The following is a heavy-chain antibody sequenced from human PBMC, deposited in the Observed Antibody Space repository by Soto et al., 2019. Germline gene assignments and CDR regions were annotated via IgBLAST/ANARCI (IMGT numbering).Heavy chain of an antibody. J-gene: IGHJ4*02. D-gene: IGHD3-22*01. V-gene: IGHV4-39*01. CDR3: ARDYDSSGDY. Sequence: QLQLQESGPGLVKPSETLSLTCTVSGGSISTSSYYWGWIRQPPGKGLEWIGSIYYSGSTYHNPSLKSRVTISVDTSKNQFSLKLSSVTAADTAVYYCARDYDSSGDYWGQGTLVTVSS. CDR1: GGSISTSSYY. CDR2: IYYSGST.